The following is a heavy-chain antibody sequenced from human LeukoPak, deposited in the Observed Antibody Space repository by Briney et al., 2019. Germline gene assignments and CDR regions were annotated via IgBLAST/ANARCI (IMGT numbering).Heavy chain of an antibody. CDR2: INHSGST. D-gene: IGHD3-3*01. Sequence: PSETLSLTCAVYGGSFSGYYWSWIRQPPGKGLEWIGEINHSGSTNYNPSLKSRVTISVDTSKNQFSLKLSSVTAADTAVYYCARHRGLSIFGVVQYWFDPWGQGTLVTVSS. V-gene: IGHV4-34*01. CDR3: ARHRGLSIFGVVQYWFDP. CDR1: GGSFSGYY. J-gene: IGHJ5*02.